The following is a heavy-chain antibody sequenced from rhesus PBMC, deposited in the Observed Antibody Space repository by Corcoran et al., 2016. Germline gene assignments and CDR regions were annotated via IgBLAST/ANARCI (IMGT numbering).Heavy chain of an antibody. J-gene: IGHJ4*01. V-gene: IGHV4-122*02. CDR2: FSYSGST. CDR1: VYSISSGYG. CDR3: AREGVRGHFDY. Sequence: QLQLQESRPGLVKPSETLSLTCAFSVYSISSGYGWSLIRQPPGKGLEWIGYFSYSGSTSYNPSLESRVTISRDTSKNQFSLKLSSVTAADTAVYYCAREGVRGHFDYWGQGVLVTVSS. D-gene: IGHD1-44*02.